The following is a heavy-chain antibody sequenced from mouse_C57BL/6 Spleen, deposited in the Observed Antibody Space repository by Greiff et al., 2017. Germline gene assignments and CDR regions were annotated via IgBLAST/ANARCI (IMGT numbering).Heavy chain of an antibody. Sequence: VQLQQSGASVKISCTASGYAFSSYWMNWVKQRPGKGLEWIGQIYPGDGDTNYNGKFKGKATLIADKSSSTAYMQLSSLTSEDSAVYFCAREPNYCGSSPYWYFEVWGTGTTVTVAS. V-gene: IGHV1-80*01. D-gene: IGHD1-1*01. CDR2: IYPGDGDT. J-gene: IGHJ1*03. CDR1: GYAFSSYW. CDR3: AREPNYCGSSPYWYFEV.